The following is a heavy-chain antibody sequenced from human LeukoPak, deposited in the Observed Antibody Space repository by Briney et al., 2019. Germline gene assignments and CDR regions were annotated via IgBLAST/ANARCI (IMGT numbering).Heavy chain of an antibody. V-gene: IGHV3-23*01. J-gene: IGHJ4*02. D-gene: IGHD2-2*01. CDR3: AKEHRSPTPQNLYQLLSKAHRGYFDY. Sequence: GGSLRLSCAASGFTFSSYAMSWVRQAPGKGLEWVSAISGSGGSTYYADSVKGRFTISRDNSKNTLYLQMNSLRAEDTAVYYCAKEHRSPTPQNLYQLLSKAHRGYFDYWGQGTLVTVSS. CDR2: ISGSGGST. CDR1: GFTFSSYA.